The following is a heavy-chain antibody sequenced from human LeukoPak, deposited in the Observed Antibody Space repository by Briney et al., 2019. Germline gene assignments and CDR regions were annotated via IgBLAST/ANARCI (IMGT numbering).Heavy chain of an antibody. V-gene: IGHV6-1*01. CDR2: TYYRSKWYN. CDR1: GDSVSSNSAA. J-gene: IGHJ6*02. D-gene: IGHD3-22*01. CDR3: ARSKPGAESSGYSLFHYYYHAMDV. Sequence: SQTLSLTCAISGDSVSSNSAAWNWIRQSPSRGLEWLGRTYYRSKWYNDYAVSVKGRITVNPDTSMNQFSLQLNSVTPEDTGVYYCARSKPGAESSGYSLFHYYYHAMDVWGQGTTVIVSS.